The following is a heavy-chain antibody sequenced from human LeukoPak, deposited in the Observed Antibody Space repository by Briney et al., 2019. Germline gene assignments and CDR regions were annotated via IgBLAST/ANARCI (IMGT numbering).Heavy chain of an antibody. V-gene: IGHV3-11*04. CDR2: ISSSGRII. J-gene: IGHJ4*02. Sequence: PGGSLRLSCAASGFTVSSNYMSWVRQAPGKGLEWVSYISSSGRIIYYADSVKGRFTISRDNAKNSLYLQMNSLRAEDTAVYYCARVGAPYPYYFDYWGQGTLVTVSS. CDR3: ARVGAPYPYYFDY. CDR1: GFTVSSNY.